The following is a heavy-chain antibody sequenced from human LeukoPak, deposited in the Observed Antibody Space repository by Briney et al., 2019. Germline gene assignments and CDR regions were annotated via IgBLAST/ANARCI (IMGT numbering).Heavy chain of an antibody. D-gene: IGHD2-2*01. Sequence: PSQTTSLTCSGTGACRSSVKYYGGWIRQHPGKGLEWIGEINHSGSTNYNPSLKSRVTISVDTSKNQFSLKLSSVTAADTAVYYCARGLIVVVPAANGGYGMDVWGQGTTVTVSS. CDR1: GACRSSVKYY. CDR2: INHSGST. CDR3: ARGLIVVVPAANGGYGMDV. V-gene: IGHV4-34*01. J-gene: IGHJ6*02.